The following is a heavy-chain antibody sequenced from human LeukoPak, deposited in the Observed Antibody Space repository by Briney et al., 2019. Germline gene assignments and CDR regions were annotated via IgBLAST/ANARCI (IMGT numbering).Heavy chain of an antibody. V-gene: IGHV3-9*01. CDR1: GFTFDDYA. J-gene: IGHJ4*02. CDR3: ARLIYYYDSSGYYRDY. CDR2: ISWNSGSI. Sequence: GRSLRLSCAASGFTFDDYAMHWVRQAPGKGLEWVSGISWNSGSIGYADSVKGRFTISRDNAKNSLYLQMNSLRAEDTAVYYCARLIYYYDSSGYYRDYWGQGTLVTVSS. D-gene: IGHD3-22*01.